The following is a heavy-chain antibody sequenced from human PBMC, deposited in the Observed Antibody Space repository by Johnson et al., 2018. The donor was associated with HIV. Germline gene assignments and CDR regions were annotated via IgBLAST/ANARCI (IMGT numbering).Heavy chain of an antibody. Sequence: VQLVESGGDLVQPGGSLRLSCAASGFTVSSNYMTWVRQAPGKGLEWVSVIFSGGSTYYADSVKGRFTISRDNSKNTLYLQMGSLRADDMAVYYCARVLWDYGEEDAFDIWGQGTMVTVSS. D-gene: IGHD4-17*01. CDR3: ARVLWDYGEEDAFDI. V-gene: IGHV3-66*01. CDR1: GFTVSSNY. J-gene: IGHJ3*02. CDR2: IFSGGST.